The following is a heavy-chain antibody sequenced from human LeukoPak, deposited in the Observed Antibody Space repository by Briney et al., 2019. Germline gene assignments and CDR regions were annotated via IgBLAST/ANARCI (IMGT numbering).Heavy chain of an antibody. CDR1: GFTFGDYA. J-gene: IGHJ4*02. Sequence: GGTLRLSCTASGFTFGDYAMSWFRQAPGKGLEWVGFIRSKAYGGTTEYAASVKGRFTISRDDSKSIAYLQMNSLKTEDTAVYYCTRDLGGDYPGHFDYWGQGTLGTVSS. D-gene: IGHD3-16*01. V-gene: IGHV3-49*03. CDR2: IRSKAYGGTT. CDR3: TRDLGGDYPGHFDY.